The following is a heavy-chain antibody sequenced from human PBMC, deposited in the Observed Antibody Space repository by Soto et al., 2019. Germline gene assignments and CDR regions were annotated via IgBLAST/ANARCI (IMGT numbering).Heavy chain of an antibody. CDR3: ARVSSDVDTDYYFDY. Sequence: QVQLQESGPGLVKPSGTLSLTCAVSSGSISSSNWWSWVRQPPGKGLEWIGEIYHSGSTNYNPSLESRVTISVDKSKNQFSLKLSSVTAADTAVYYCARVSSDVDTDYYFDYWGQGTLVTVSS. CDR1: SGSISSSNW. CDR2: IYHSGST. V-gene: IGHV4-4*02. J-gene: IGHJ4*02. D-gene: IGHD5-18*01.